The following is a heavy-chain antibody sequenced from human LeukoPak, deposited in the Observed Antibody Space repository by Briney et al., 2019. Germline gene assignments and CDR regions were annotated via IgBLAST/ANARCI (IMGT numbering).Heavy chain of an antibody. CDR2: ISWNSDSI. J-gene: IGHJ4*02. CDR3: AKRGGTLYSGYDWGPFNY. D-gene: IGHD5-12*01. CDR1: GFTFDDYA. V-gene: IGHV3-9*01. Sequence: GGSLRLSCAASGFTFDDYAMHWVRQAPGKGLEWVSGISWNSDSIGYADSVKGRFTISRDNAKNSLYLQMNSLRAEDTALYYCAKRGGTLYSGYDWGPFNYWGQGTLVTVSS.